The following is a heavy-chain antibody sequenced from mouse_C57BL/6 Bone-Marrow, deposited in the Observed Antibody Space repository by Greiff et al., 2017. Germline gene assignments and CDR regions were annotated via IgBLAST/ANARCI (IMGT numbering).Heavy chain of an antibody. CDR1: GYTFTDYY. Sequence: QVHVKQSGAELVRPGASVKLSCKASGYTFTDYYINWVKQRPGQGLEWIARIYPGSGNTYSNEKFKGQATLTAEKSSSTAYMQLSSLTSEDSAVYFWARLLRYYYAMDYWGQGTSVTVSS. D-gene: IGHD1-1*01. V-gene: IGHV1-76*01. CDR2: IYPGSGNT. J-gene: IGHJ4*01. CDR3: ARLLRYYYAMDY.